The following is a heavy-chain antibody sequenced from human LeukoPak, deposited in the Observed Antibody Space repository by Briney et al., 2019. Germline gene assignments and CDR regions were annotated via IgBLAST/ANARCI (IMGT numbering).Heavy chain of an antibody. CDR2: IHDDGSKK. J-gene: IGHJ4*02. Sequence: GGSLRLSCAASGFTFSSYGMHWVRQAPGKGLEWVAFIHDDGSKKYHADSVKGRFTISRDNSKNTLYLQMNSLRVEDTAVYYCALGGTYFDYWGQGTLVTVSS. V-gene: IGHV3-30*02. CDR3: ALGGTYFDY. CDR1: GFTFSSYG. D-gene: IGHD1-1*01.